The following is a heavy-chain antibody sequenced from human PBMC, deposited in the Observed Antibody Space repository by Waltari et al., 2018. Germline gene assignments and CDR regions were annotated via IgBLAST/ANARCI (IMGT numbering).Heavy chain of an antibody. CDR2: IKQDGSEK. V-gene: IGHV3-7*01. CDR3: ARGGKMATAPFDY. D-gene: IGHD5-18*01. J-gene: IGHJ4*02. Sequence: EVQLVESGGGLVQPGGSLRLSCAASGFTFSSYWMSWVRQAPGKGLDGVANIKQDGSEKYYVDSGKGRFTISRDNAKNSLYLQMNSLRAEDTAVYYCARGGKMATAPFDYWGQGTLVTVSS. CDR1: GFTFSSYW.